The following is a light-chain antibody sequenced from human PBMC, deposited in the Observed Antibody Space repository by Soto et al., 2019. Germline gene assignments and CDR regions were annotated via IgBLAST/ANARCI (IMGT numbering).Light chain of an antibody. J-gene: IGKJ2*01. CDR2: QIS. CDR1: QSLVYKDENTY. V-gene: IGKV2-30*01. CDR3: IQGTKSPYP. Sequence: DVVLTQSPLSLPVTLGQPASISCKSSQSLVYKDENTYLNWFKQRPGQSPRRLIYQISNRQSVVPDRCSGTGSGTDFTLRIRRVEAEDVGVYYCIQGTKSPYPFGQGNKLAI.